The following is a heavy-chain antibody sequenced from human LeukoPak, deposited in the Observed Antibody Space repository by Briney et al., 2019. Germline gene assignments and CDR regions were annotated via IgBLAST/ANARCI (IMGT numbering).Heavy chain of an antibody. D-gene: IGHD1-26*01. J-gene: IGHJ5*02. V-gene: IGHV1-8*01. Sequence: ASVKVSCKASGYTFTNYDTNWGRHATGQGLEWRGWMNPNSGNTGYAQKFQGRGTMTRNTSISTAYMELSSLRSEDTALYYCARDIAGATKGGWFDTWGQGTPVTVSS. CDR2: MNPNSGNT. CDR3: ARDIAGATKGGWFDT. CDR1: GYTFTNYD.